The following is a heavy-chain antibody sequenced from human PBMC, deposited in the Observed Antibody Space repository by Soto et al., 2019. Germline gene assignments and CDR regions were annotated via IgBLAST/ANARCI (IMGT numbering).Heavy chain of an antibody. CDR3: TTDDPINNC. CDR2: IKSKTDGGTT. Sequence: EVQLVESGGGLVKPGGSLRLSCAASGFTFSNAWMSWVRQAPGKGLEWVGCIKSKTDGGTTDFAAPVKGRFTVSRDDSRNTLFLQMNSLKTEDTAVYYCTTDDPINNCWGQGTLVSVSS. J-gene: IGHJ4*02. CDR1: GFTFSNAW. V-gene: IGHV3-15*01.